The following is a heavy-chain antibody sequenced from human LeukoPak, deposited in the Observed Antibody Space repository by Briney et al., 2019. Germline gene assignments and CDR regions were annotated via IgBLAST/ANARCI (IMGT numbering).Heavy chain of an antibody. CDR1: GGSFSGYY. CDR3: ARHSRETTVTTRWFDP. D-gene: IGHD4-17*01. V-gene: IGHV4-34*01. Sequence: SETLSLTCAVYGGSFSGYYWSWIRQPPGKGLEWIGEINHSGSTNYNPSLKSRVTISVDTSKNQFSLKLSSVTAADTAVYYCARHSRETTVTTRWFDPWGQGTLVTVSS. J-gene: IGHJ5*02. CDR2: INHSGST.